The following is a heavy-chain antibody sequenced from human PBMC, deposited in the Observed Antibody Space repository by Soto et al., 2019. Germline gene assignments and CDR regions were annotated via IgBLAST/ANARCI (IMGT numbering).Heavy chain of an antibody. D-gene: IGHD6-19*01. V-gene: IGHV3-48*01. CDR3: ARDGWYHFDY. CDR2: ISSSSSTI. J-gene: IGHJ4*02. CDR1: GFTFSSYS. Sequence: GGSLRLSCAASGFTFSSYSMNWVRQAPGQGLEWVSYISSSSSTIYYADSVKGRFTISRDNAENSVHLQMNSLRAEDTAVYYCARDGWYHFDYWGQGTLVTVSS.